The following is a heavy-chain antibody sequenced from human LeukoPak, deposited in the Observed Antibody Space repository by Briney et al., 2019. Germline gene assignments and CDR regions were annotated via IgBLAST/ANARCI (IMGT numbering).Heavy chain of an antibody. J-gene: IGHJ4*02. CDR3: ARGEEYCSGGSCYSVDY. D-gene: IGHD2-15*01. CDR2: IWYDGSNK. V-gene: IGHV3-33*01. Sequence: PGTSLRLSCAASGFTFSSYVMHWVRQAPGKGLEWVAVIWYDGSNKYYADSVKGRFTISRDNSKNTLYLQMNTLRDEDTALYHCARGEEYCSGGSCYSVDYWGQGTLVTVSS. CDR1: GFTFSSYV.